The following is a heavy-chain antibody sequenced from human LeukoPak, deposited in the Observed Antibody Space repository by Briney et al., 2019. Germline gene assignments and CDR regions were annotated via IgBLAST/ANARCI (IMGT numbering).Heavy chain of an antibody. CDR2: TYYRSKWYN. CDR1: GDSVSSNSAT. V-gene: IGHV6-1*01. CDR3: ARARRHTEYWYFDL. Sequence: SQTLSLTCAISGDSVSSNSATWNWIRQSPSRGLEWLGRTYYRSKWYNDYAVSVKSRITINPDTSKNQFSLQLNSVTPEDTAAYYCARARRHTEYWYFDLWGRGILVTVSS. J-gene: IGHJ2*01. D-gene: IGHD3-16*02.